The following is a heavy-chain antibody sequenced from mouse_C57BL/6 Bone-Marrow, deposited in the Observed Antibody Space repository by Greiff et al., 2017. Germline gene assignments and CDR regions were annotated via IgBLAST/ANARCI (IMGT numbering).Heavy chain of an antibody. CDR3: ARRRFCFRTLDY. Sequence: QVQLQQSGAELVMPGASVKLSCKASGYTFTSYWMHWVKQRPGQGLEWIGEIDPSDSYTNYNQKFKGKFTLTVDKSSSTAYMQVSSLTSEDSAVYYCARRRFCFRTLDYWGQGTTLTVSS. V-gene: IGHV1-69*01. CDR1: GYTFTSYW. CDR2: IDPSDSYT. J-gene: IGHJ2*01.